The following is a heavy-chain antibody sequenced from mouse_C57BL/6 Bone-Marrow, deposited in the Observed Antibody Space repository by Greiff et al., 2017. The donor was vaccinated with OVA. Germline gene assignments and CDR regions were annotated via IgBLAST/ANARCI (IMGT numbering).Heavy chain of an antibody. J-gene: IGHJ2*01. CDR3: TTGAYDGYSSGY. CDR2: IDPENGDT. V-gene: IGHV14-4*01. CDR1: GFNIKDDY. D-gene: IGHD2-3*01. Sequence: EVQLVESGAELVRPGASVKLSCTASGFNIKDDYMHWVKQRPEQGLEWIGWIDPENGDTEYASKFQGKATITADTSSNTAYLQLSSLTSEDTAVYYCTTGAYDGYSSGYWGQGTTLTVSS.